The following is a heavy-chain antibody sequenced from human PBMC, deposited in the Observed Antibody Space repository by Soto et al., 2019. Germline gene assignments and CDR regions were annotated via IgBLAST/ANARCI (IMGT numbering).Heavy chain of an antibody. J-gene: IGHJ4*02. CDR1: GGSISSYY. D-gene: IGHD5-18*01. V-gene: IGHV4-59*08. Sequence: SETLSLTCTDSGGSISSYYWSWIRQPPGKGLEWIGYIYYSGSTNYNPSLKSRVTISVDTSKNQFSLKLSSVTAADTAVHYCARRYGSCFDYWGQGTLVTVPQ. CDR2: IYYSGST. CDR3: ARRYGSCFDY.